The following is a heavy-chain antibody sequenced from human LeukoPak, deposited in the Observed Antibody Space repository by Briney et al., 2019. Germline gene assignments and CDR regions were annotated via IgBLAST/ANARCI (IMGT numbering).Heavy chain of an antibody. J-gene: IGHJ3*02. Sequence: PSETLSLTCTVSGGSISSGSYYWSWIRQPAGKGLEWIGRIYTSGSTNYNPSLKSRVTISVDTSKNQFSLQLNSVTPEDTAVYYCAREDIVGATIAFDIWGQGTMVTVSS. V-gene: IGHV4-61*02. D-gene: IGHD1-26*01. CDR1: GGSISSGSYY. CDR3: AREDIVGATIAFDI. CDR2: IYTSGST.